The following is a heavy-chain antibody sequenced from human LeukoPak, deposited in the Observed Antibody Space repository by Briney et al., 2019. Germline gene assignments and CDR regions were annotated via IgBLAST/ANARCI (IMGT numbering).Heavy chain of an antibody. V-gene: IGHV4-34*01. CDR3: ARRYYYNLGSFPFDF. CDR1: GGPFSGYF. J-gene: IGHJ4*02. D-gene: IGHD3-10*01. CDR2: IHNSGTT. Sequence: PSETLSVTCAVSGGPFSGYFWSWIRQSSGKGLEWIGEIHNSGTTNYNPSLNSRVTISEDTSKNQFYLNLSSVTAADTAVYYCARRYYYNLGSFPFDFWAREPWSPSPQ.